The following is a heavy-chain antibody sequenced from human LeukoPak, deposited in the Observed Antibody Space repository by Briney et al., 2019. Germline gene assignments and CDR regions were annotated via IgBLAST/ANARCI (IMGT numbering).Heavy chain of an antibody. J-gene: IGHJ5*02. CDR3: ARVGVVVAATGNLWFDP. V-gene: IGHV3-48*03. CDR2: ISSSGTTI. CDR1: GFTFSSYE. Sequence: GGSLRLFCAASGFTFSSYEMNWVRQATGKGLEWVSYISSSGTTIYYADSVKGRFTISRDNAKNSLYLQMNSLRAEDTAVYYCARVGVVVAATGNLWFDPWGQGTLVTVSS. D-gene: IGHD2-15*01.